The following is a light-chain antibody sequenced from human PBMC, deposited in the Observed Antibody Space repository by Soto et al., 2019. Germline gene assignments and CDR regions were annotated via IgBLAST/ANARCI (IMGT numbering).Light chain of an antibody. CDR2: DVS. V-gene: IGLV2-14*01. CDR3: SSYTSSSSPYV. Sequence: QSVLTQPASVSGSPGQSITISCTGTSSDVGGYNYVSWYQQHPGKAPKLMIYDVSNRPSGVSNRFSGSKSGNTASLTIFGLQAVVYADYHCSSYTSSSSPYVFGTGTKVTV. CDR1: SSDVGGYNY. J-gene: IGLJ1*01.